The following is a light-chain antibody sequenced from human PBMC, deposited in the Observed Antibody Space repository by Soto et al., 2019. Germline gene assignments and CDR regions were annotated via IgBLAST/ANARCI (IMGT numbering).Light chain of an antibody. J-gene: IGKJ4*01. CDR1: QSLSNK. Sequence: TLSLSPGERASLSFRASQSLSNKLAWYQQKPGQAPRLLIYGASTRATDIPVRFSAGGSGTEFTLTISSLQSEDFAVYYCQQYDNWPLTFGGGTKVDIK. CDR2: GAS. CDR3: QQYDNWPLT. V-gene: IGKV3-15*01.